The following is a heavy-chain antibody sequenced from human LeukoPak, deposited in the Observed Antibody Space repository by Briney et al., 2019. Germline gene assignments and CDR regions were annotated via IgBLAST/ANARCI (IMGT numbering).Heavy chain of an antibody. CDR1: GGSISRYY. Sequence: PSETLSLTCTVSGGSISRYYWSWVRQPPGKGLEWIGYIYYSGSTYYNPSLKSRVTISVDTSKNQFSLKLSSVTAADTAVYYCARAPSSGYSPPFDSWGQGTLVTVSS. CDR2: IYYSGST. CDR3: ARAPSSGYSPPFDS. J-gene: IGHJ4*02. D-gene: IGHD3-22*01. V-gene: IGHV4-59*08.